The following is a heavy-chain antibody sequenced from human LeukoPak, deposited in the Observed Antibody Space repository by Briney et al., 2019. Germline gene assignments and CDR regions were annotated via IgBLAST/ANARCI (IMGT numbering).Heavy chain of an antibody. V-gene: IGHV1-18*01. CDR2: ISAYNGNT. CDR1: GYIFTSYG. J-gene: IGHJ4*02. D-gene: IGHD2-2*01. CDR3: AREYPCTSSSCSDY. Sequence: GASVKVSCKASGYIFTSYGISWVRQAPGQGLEWMGWISAYNGNTNYAQKFQGRVIMTTDTSTSTAYMELRSLRSDDTAVYYCAREYPCTSSSCSDYWGQGTLVTVSS.